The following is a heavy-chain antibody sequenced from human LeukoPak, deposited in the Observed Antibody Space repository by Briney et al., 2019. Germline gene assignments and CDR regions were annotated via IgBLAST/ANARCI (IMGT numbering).Heavy chain of an antibody. CDR3: ARDSRVARGVISAFDI. J-gene: IGHJ3*02. D-gene: IGHD3-10*01. Sequence: KSGGSLRLSCAASGFTFSSYSMNWGRQAPGKGLEWVSSISSSSSYIYYADSVKGRFTISRDNAKNSLYLQMNSLRAEDTAVYYCARDSRVARGVISAFDIWGQGTMDTVSS. V-gene: IGHV3-21*01. CDR2: ISSSSSYI. CDR1: GFTFSSYS.